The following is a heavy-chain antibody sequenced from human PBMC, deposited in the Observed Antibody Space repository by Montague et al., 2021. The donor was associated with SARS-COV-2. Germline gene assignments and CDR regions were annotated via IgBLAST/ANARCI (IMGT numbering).Heavy chain of an antibody. V-gene: IGHV2-70*01. CDR1: GFSLSTSGMC. CDR3: ARIRYDILTGYYYGMDV. D-gene: IGHD3-9*01. Sequence: PALVQPTQTLTLTCTFSGFSLSTSGMCVSWIRQPPGKALEWLALIDWXDEKYYSTSLKTRLTISKDTSKNQVVLTMTNMDPVDTATYYCARIRYDILTGYYYGMDVWDEGTTVTVSS. CDR2: IDWXDEK. J-gene: IGHJ6*04.